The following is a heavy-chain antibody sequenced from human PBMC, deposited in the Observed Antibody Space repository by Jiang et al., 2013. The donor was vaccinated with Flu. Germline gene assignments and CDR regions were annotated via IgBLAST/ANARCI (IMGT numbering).Heavy chain of an antibody. D-gene: IGHD3-22*01. Sequence: SLKISCKGSGYTFRNYWIGWVRQMPGKGLERLGLIYPGDSETKYGPSFQGHVTISADKSVSTAYLHWSSLKASDTAMYYCASYDTSLDAFDIWGQGTMVTVSS. J-gene: IGHJ3*02. CDR2: IYPGDSET. CDR3: ASYDTSLDAFDI. CDR1: GYTFRNYW. V-gene: IGHV5-51*01.